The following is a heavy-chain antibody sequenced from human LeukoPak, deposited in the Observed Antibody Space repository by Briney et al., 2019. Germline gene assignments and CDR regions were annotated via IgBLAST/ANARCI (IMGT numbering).Heavy chain of an antibody. CDR2: ISGSGGST. V-gene: IGHV3-23*01. CDR3: ARSGILYFDY. J-gene: IGHJ4*02. CDR1: GFTFSSYA. Sequence: GGSLRLSCAASGFTFSSYAMSWVRQAPGKGLEWVSAISGSGGSTYYADSVKGRFTISRDNAKNSLYLQMNSLRAEDTAVYYCARSGILYFDYWGQGTLVTVSS. D-gene: IGHD6-13*01.